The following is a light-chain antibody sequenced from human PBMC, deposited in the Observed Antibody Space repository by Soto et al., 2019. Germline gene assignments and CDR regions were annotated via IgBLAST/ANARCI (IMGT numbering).Light chain of an antibody. CDR1: NSDVGKYNF. CDR3: YSYTSVSTFV. Sequence: QSVLTQPASVSGSPGQSITISCTGTNSDVGKYNFVSWYQQHPGKAPKLVIYEVVNRPSGVSVRFSGSKSGNTASLTISDLQAEDEADYYCYSYTSVSTFVFGTGTKVTVL. CDR2: EVV. J-gene: IGLJ1*01. V-gene: IGLV2-14*01.